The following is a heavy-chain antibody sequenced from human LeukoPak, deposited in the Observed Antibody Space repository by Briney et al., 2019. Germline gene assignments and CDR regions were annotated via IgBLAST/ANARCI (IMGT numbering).Heavy chain of an antibody. CDR2: IKQDGREK. V-gene: IGHV3-7*04. Sequence: GGSLRLSCVASGFTSSNFWMSWVRQAPGKGLEWVANIKQDGREKFYAHSVKGRFAISRDNAKNSLYLQMSSLRVEDTAVYYCAGGRNYDFLGCYSYFFYYWGQGTLGTASS. J-gene: IGHJ4*03. D-gene: IGHD3-3*01. CDR1: GFTSSNFW. CDR3: AGGRNYDFLGCYSYFFYY.